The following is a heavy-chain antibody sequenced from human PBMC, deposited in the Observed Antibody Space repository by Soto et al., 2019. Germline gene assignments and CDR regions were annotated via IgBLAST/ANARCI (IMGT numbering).Heavy chain of an antibody. CDR2: INHSGST. J-gene: IGHJ4*02. Sequence: SETLSLTCAVSGGSISSSNWWSWVRQPPGKGLEWIGEINHSGSTNYNPSLKSRVTMAVDTSKNQFSLKLTSVTAADTAVYYCARVNWNFYGKTDYCAQGTLVTVSS. D-gene: IGHD1-1*01. CDR1: GGSISSSNW. CDR3: ARVNWNFYGKTDY. V-gene: IGHV4-4*02.